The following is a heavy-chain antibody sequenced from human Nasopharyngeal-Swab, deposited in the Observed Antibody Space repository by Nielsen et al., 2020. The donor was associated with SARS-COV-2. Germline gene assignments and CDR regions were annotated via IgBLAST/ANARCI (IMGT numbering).Heavy chain of an antibody. Sequence: LRLSCTVSGASISSSGYYWSWIRQHPGKGLEWIGYIYYSGSTYYNPSLKSRVTISVDTSKNQFSLKLSSVTAADTAVYYCARAPHTIFGVVTTFDYWGQGTLVTVSS. V-gene: IGHV4-31*03. CDR3: ARAPHTIFGVVTTFDY. D-gene: IGHD3-3*01. CDR2: IYYSGST. CDR1: GASISSSGYY. J-gene: IGHJ4*02.